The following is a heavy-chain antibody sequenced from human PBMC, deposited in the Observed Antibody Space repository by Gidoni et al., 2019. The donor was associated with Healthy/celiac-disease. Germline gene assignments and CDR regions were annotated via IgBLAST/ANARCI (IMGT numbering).Heavy chain of an antibody. J-gene: IGHJ4*02. CDR2: ISSSGSTI. CDR3: ARDGAGSSSWTFDFDY. V-gene: IGHV3-48*03. D-gene: IGHD6-13*01. CDR1: GFPFSSYE. Sequence: EVQLVESGGGLVQPGGSLRLSCAASGFPFSSYEMNWVRQAPGKGLEWVSYISSSGSTIYYADSVKGRFTISRDNAKNSLYLQMNSLRAEDTAVYYCARDGAGSSSWTFDFDYWGQGTLVTVSS.